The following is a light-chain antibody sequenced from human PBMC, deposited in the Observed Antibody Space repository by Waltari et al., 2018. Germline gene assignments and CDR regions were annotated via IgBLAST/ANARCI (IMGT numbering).Light chain of an antibody. Sequence: DIVMTQSPDSLAVSLGERATITRTPSQSVLYTDNTKNYLTWYPQKPGQTPQLLIYWASTRESGVPDRFIGSGSGTDFTLPISSLQAEDVAVYYCHQHYTTPWTFGQGTQVEL. CDR1: QSVLYTDNTKNY. CDR2: WAS. J-gene: IGKJ1*01. V-gene: IGKV4-1*01. CDR3: HQHYTTPWT.